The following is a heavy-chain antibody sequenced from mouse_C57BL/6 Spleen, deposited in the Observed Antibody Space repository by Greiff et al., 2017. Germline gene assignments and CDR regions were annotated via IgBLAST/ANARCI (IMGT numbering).Heavy chain of an antibody. Sequence: VMLVESGAELVRPGTSVKMSCKASGYTFTNYWIGWAKQRPGHGLEWIGDIYPGGGYTNYNEKFKGKATLTADKSSSTAYMQFSSLTSEDSAIYYWARGGGGYAMDYGGQGTSVTVSA. J-gene: IGHJ4*01. V-gene: IGHV1-63*01. D-gene: IGHD1-1*02. CDR3: ARGGGGYAMDY. CDR2: IYPGGGYT. CDR1: GYTFTNYW.